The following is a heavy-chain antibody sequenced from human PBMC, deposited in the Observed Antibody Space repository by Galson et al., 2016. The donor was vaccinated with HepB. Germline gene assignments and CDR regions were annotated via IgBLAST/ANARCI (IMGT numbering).Heavy chain of an antibody. J-gene: IGHJ5*02. D-gene: IGHD6-6*01. CDR2: IHYTGST. CDR1: GGSISSYY. V-gene: IGHV4-59*08. CDR3: ARHAKIAARPTSWFDP. Sequence: ETLSLTCTVSGGSISSYYWSWIRQPPGKRLEWIGYIHYTGSTNYNPSLRSRVTISVDTSKNQFSLKLSSVTAADTAVYYCARHAKIAARPTSWFDPWGQGTLVTVSS.